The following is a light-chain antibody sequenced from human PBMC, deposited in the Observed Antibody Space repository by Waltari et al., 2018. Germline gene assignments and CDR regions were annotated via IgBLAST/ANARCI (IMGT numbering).Light chain of an antibody. Sequence: DIVLTQSPDSLAVSLGERATIDCWSSQSLFFGASGKNYLAWYQQKPGQPPKVLIYWASTREAGVPERISGSGSGAHFTLTVDSLQAEDVAVYYCQQYSSSPITFGRGTRLEI. CDR3: QQYSSSPIT. V-gene: IGKV4-1*01. CDR2: WAS. CDR1: QSLFFGASGKNY. J-gene: IGKJ5*01.